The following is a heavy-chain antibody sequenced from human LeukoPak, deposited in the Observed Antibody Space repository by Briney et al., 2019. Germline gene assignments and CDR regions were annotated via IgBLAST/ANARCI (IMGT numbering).Heavy chain of an antibody. CDR1: GYSINSGYY. J-gene: IGHJ4*02. Sequence: SETLSPTCTVSGYSINSGYYWGWIRQPPGKGLEWIGSIWHTGSTYYNPSLKSRVTISVDTSKNQFSLKLTSVTAADTAVYYCARITDLSVATDYWGQGTLVTVSS. D-gene: IGHD6-19*01. CDR3: ARITDLSVATDY. CDR2: IWHTGST. V-gene: IGHV4-38-2*02.